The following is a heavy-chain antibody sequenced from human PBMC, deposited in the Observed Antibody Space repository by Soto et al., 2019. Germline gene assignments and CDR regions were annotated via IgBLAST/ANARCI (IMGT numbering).Heavy chain of an antibody. D-gene: IGHD2-15*01. V-gene: IGHV3-43D*04. CDR1: GFTFDDYA. CDR2: ISWDGGST. Sequence: XGSLGHSCAASGFTFDDYAMHWVRQAPGKGLEWVSLISWDGGSTYYADSVKGRFTISRDNSKKSLYLQMNSLRAEDTAVYYCAKDQYCSGGSCYHAADYWGQGTLVTVSS. J-gene: IGHJ4*02. CDR3: AKDQYCSGGSCYHAADY.